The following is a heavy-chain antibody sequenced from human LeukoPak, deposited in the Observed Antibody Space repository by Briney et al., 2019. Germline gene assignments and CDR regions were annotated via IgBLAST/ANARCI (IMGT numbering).Heavy chain of an antibody. CDR2: IRGDGGDI. J-gene: IGHJ4*02. V-gene: IGHV3-74*01. Sequence: GGSLRLSCAASGFTFSTYWMHWVRQAPGKGLVWVSRIRGDGGDISYADSVKGRFTISRDNAKNTLYLQMNSLSAEDTALYYCARVVRYFDYWGQGTLVTASS. CDR1: GFTFSTYW. D-gene: IGHD4-17*01. CDR3: ARVVRYFDY.